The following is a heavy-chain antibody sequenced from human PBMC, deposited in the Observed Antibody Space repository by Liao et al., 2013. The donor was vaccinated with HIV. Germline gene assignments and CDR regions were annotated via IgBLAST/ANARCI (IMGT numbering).Heavy chain of an antibody. CDR2: IFASGST. CDR1: GGSLTSHY. V-gene: IGHV4-4*07. J-gene: IGHJ2*01. CDR3: ARDLKKILSGTYPKYYFDS. Sequence: QVLLQESGPGLVKPSESLSLTCSVSGGSLTSHYWSWIRQPAGKGLEWIGRIFASGSTRYNPSLKSRVTMSIDPSNNQFSLRLNSVTAADTAVYYCARDLKKILSGTYPKYYFDSWAGGTLGHCLL. D-gene: IGHD1-26*01.